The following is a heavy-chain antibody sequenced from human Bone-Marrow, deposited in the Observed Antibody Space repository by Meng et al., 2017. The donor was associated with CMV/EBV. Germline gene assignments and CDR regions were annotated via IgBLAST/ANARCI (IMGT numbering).Heavy chain of an antibody. CDR3: ARELVTYDFWSGYTTNYGMDV. CDR1: GDTFTSYY. V-gene: IGHV1-46*01. CDR2: INPIGGST. Sequence: ASVKVSCKASGDTFTSYYMHWVRQAPGQGLEWMGIINPIGGSTSYAQKFQGRVTMTRDTSISTAYMELSRLRSDDTAVYYCARELVTYDFWSGYTTNYGMDVWGQGTTVTVSS. J-gene: IGHJ6*02. D-gene: IGHD3-3*01.